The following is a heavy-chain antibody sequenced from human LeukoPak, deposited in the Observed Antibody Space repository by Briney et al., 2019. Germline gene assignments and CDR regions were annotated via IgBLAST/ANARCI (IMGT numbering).Heavy chain of an antibody. V-gene: IGHV3-7*01. J-gene: IGHJ4*02. Sequence: GGSLRLSCAASGFTFSRYWMSWVRQAPGKGLEWVANIKADGSEKHYVDSVKGRFTISRDNAKNTLYLQMNSLRVEDTAVYYCTRGPPDGSGNYYPGDFWGQGTLVTVSS. D-gene: IGHD3-10*01. CDR2: IKADGSEK. CDR1: GFTFSRYW. CDR3: TRGPPDGSGNYYPGDF.